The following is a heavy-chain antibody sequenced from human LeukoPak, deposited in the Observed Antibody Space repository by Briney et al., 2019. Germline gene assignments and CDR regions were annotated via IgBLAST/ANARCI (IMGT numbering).Heavy chain of an antibody. V-gene: IGHV5-51*01. D-gene: IGHD6-19*01. J-gene: IGHJ4*02. Sequence: GESLTISCKGSGYSFTNYWIGWVRQVPGKGLEWMGIIHPGDSDTTYSPSFQGQVTISADKSISTAYLQWSSLKASDTAMYYCARRESSGSIDYWGQGTLVTVSS. CDR2: IHPGDSDT. CDR3: ARRESSGSIDY. CDR1: GYSFTNYW.